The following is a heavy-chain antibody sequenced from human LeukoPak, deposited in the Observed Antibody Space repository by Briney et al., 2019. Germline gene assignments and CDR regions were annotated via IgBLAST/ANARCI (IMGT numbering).Heavy chain of an antibody. V-gene: IGHV1-69*13. CDR3: ARTLNYCSSTSCTWDPVGY. D-gene: IGHD2-2*01. Sequence: ASVKVSCKAAGGTFGSYAISWVRQAPGQGLEWMGGIIPIFGTANYAQKFQGRVTITADESTSTAYMELSSLRSEDTAVYYCARTLNYCSSTSCTWDPVGYWGQGTLVTVSS. CDR2: IIPIFGTA. J-gene: IGHJ4*02. CDR1: GGTFGSYA.